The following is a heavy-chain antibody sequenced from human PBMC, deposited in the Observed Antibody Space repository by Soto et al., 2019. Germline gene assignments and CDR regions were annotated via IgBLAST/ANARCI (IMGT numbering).Heavy chain of an antibody. D-gene: IGHD3-22*01. Sequence: GASVKVSCKASGYTFTGYYMHWVRQAPGQGLEWMGWINPNSGGTNYAQKFQGRVTMTRDTSISTAYMGLSRLRSDDTAVYYCAGSDQYYYDSSAPGAFDIWGQGTMVTVSS. CDR1: GYTFTGYY. V-gene: IGHV1-2*02. CDR2: INPNSGGT. J-gene: IGHJ3*02. CDR3: AGSDQYYYDSSAPGAFDI.